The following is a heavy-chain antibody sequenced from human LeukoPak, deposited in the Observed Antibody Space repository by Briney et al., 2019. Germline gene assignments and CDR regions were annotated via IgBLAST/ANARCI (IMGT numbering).Heavy chain of an antibody. D-gene: IGHD1-1*01. J-gene: IGHJ4*02. CDR1: GGSIRSYY. CDR2: IYYSGST. V-gene: IGHV4-59*01. Sequence: SETLSLTCTVSGGSIRSYYWSWIRQPPGKGLEWIGYIYYSGSTNYNPSLKSRVTISVDTSKNQFSLNLSSVTAADTAVYYCASGGGWNDKFNYWGQGTLVTVSS. CDR3: ASGGGWNDKFNY.